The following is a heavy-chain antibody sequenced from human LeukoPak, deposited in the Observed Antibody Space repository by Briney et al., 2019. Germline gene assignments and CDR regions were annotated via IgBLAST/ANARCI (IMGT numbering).Heavy chain of an antibody. Sequence: ASVKVSCKASGYTFTGYYMHWVRQAPGQGLEWMGWMNPNSGNTGYAQKFQGRVTMTRNTSISTAYMELSSLRSEDTAVYYCARFQAADDYGDYGAYYYYGMDVWGQGTTVTVSS. CDR3: ARFQAADDYGDYGAYYYYGMDV. V-gene: IGHV1-8*02. J-gene: IGHJ6*02. CDR2: MNPNSGNT. CDR1: GYTFTGYY. D-gene: IGHD4-17*01.